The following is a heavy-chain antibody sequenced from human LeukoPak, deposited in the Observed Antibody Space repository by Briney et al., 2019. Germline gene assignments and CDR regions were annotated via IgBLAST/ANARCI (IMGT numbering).Heavy chain of an antibody. V-gene: IGHV4-59*01. J-gene: IGHJ6*03. Sequence: PSETLSLTCTVSGGSISSYYWSWIRQPPGKGLEWIGYIYYSGSTNDNPSLKSRVTISVDTSKNQFSLKLSSVTAADTAVYYCARVLPAATNYYYYMDVWGKGTTVTVSS. CDR3: ARVLPAATNYYYYMDV. D-gene: IGHD2-2*01. CDR2: IYYSGST. CDR1: GGSISSYY.